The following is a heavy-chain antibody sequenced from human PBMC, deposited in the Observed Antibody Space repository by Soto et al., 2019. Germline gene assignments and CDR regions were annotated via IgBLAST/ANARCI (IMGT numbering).Heavy chain of an antibody. V-gene: IGHV3-53*01. CDR2: IYSGGYT. CDR1: GFTVSNNY. D-gene: IGHD3-10*01. J-gene: IGHJ4*02. Sequence: EVQLVESGGGLIQPGGSLRLSCAVSGFTVSNNYMSWVRQAPGEGLEGVSVIYSGGYTAYGDSVKGRFTISRDNSKRPLYPQLKGRRADARACYYGATQPGGGGYWGQGTLVTVSS. CDR3: ATQPGGGGY.